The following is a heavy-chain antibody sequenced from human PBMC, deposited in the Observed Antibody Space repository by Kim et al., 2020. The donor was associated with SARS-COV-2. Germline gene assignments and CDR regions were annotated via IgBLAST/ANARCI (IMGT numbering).Heavy chain of an antibody. D-gene: IGHD3-10*01. V-gene: IGHV3-23*01. J-gene: IGHJ4*02. CDR1: GFTFSSYA. Sequence: GGSLRLSCAASGFTFSSYAMSWVRQAPGKGLEWVSAISGSGGSTYYADSVKGRFTISRDNSKNTLYLQMNSLRAEDTAVYYCAKVLVEDYYGSGSYYKPPEAYFDYWGQGTLVTVSS. CDR3: AKVLVEDYYGSGSYYKPPEAYFDY. CDR2: ISGSGGST.